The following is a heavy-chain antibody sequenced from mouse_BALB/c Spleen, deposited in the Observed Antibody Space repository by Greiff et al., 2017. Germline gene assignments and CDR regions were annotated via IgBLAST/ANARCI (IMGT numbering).Heavy chain of an antibody. D-gene: IGHD1-1*01. CDR3: AKGYYGMDAMDY. J-gene: IGHJ4*01. Sequence: EVQLQESGPSLVKPSQTLSLSCSVTGDSITSGYWNWIRKVPGNKLEYMGYISYSGSTYYNPSLKSRISITRDTSKNQYYLQLNSVTTEDTATYYCAKGYYGMDAMDYWGQGTSVTVSS. CDR1: GDSITSGY. CDR2: ISYSGST. V-gene: IGHV3-8*02.